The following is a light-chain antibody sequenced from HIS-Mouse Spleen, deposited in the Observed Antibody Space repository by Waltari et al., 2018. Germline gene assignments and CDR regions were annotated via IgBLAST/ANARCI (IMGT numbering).Light chain of an antibody. CDR1: SSDVGGYNY. CDR2: EVS. CDR3: SSYAGSNNYV. V-gene: IGLV2-8*01. J-gene: IGLJ1*01. Sequence: QSALTQPPSASGSPGQSVTISCTGTSSDVGGYNYVSWYQQHPGKAPKLMSYEVSKRPSGVTARFSGSKSGNTASLTVSGLQAEDEADYYCSSYAGSNNYVFGTGTKVTVL.